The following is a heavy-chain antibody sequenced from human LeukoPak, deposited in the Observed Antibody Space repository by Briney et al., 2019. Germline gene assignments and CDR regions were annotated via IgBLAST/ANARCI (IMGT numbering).Heavy chain of an antibody. CDR1: GGTFSSYA. CDR3: ARAIVVVVAATQPYGMDV. V-gene: IGHV1-69*13. Sequence: SVKVSCKASGGTFSSYAISWVRQAPGQGLEWMGGIIPIFGTANYAQKFQGRVTITADESTSTAYMELSSLRSEGTAVYYCARAIVVVVAATQPYGMDVWGQGATVTVSS. D-gene: IGHD2-15*01. CDR2: IIPIFGTA. J-gene: IGHJ6*02.